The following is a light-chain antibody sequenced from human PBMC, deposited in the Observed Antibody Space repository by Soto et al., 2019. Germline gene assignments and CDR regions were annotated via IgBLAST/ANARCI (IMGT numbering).Light chain of an antibody. Sequence: QSALTQPASVSGSPGQSITISCTGTSSDVGSYNLVSWYQQHPGKAPKLMIYEGSKRPSGVSNRFSGSKSGNTASLTISGLEAEDEADYYCSSYARNRDVVFGGWTQLTVL. CDR1: SSDVGSYNL. CDR2: EGS. V-gene: IGLV2-23*01. J-gene: IGLJ2*01. CDR3: SSYARNRDVV.